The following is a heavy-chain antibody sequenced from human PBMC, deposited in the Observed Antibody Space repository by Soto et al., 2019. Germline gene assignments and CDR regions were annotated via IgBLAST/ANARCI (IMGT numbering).Heavy chain of an antibody. V-gene: IGHV1-18*04. CDR3: ARGDSMDV. D-gene: IGHD2-21*01. CDR2: INACNGST. CDR1: GYTFTSYY. J-gene: IGHJ6*02. Sequence: ASVKVSCKASGYTFTSYYMHWVRQAPGQGLEWMGLINACNGSTRYAQKLQGRVTMTTDTSTSTAYMELRSLRSDDTAVYYCARGDSMDVWGQGTTVTVSS.